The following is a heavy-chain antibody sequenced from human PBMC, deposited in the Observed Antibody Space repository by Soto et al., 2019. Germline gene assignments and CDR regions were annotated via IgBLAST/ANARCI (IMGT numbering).Heavy chain of an antibody. CDR1: GFTFSSYA. Sequence: EVQLLESGGGLVQPGGSLRLSCAASGFTFSSYAMSWVRQAPGKGLEWVSAISGSGGSTYYADSVKGRFTISRDNSKXXXXXXXXXXXXXXXXXXXXXXXXXXXXXXSXYYYWGQGTLVTVSS. CDR2: ISGSGGST. V-gene: IGHV3-23*01. D-gene: IGHD3-10*01. J-gene: IGHJ4*02. CDR3: XXXXXXXXXXSXYYY.